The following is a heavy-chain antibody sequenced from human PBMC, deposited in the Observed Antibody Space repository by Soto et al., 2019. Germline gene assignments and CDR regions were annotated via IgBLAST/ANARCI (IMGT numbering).Heavy chain of an antibody. V-gene: IGHV4-59*08. Sequence: SETLSLTCTVSGGSISSYYWSWIRQPPGKGLEWIGYIYYSGSTNYNPSLKSRVTISVDTSKNQFSLKLSSVTAADTAVYYCARHPPLNWFDPWGQGTLVTSPQ. CDR2: IYYSGST. J-gene: IGHJ5*02. CDR3: ARHPPLNWFDP. CDR1: GGSISSYY.